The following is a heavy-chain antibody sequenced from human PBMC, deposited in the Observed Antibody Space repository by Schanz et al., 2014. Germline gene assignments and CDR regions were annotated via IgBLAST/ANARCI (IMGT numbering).Heavy chain of an antibody. D-gene: IGHD5-12*01. Sequence: EVQLVESGGGLVQPGGSLRLSCAASGFTFSNYWMSWVRQAPGKGLEWVASVNTDGGGKFYVDSVKGRFTIFRDNAKNSLYLQMNSLRAEDTAVYYCARDGGRDGYNLAFDVWGQGTLVTVSS. CDR1: GFTFSNYW. J-gene: IGHJ4*02. V-gene: IGHV3-7*01. CDR3: ARDGGRDGYNLAFDV. CDR2: VNTDGGGK.